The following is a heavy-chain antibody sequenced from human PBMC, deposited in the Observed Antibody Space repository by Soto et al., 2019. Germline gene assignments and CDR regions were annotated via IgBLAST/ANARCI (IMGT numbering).Heavy chain of an antibody. CDR1: GYTFTSYG. D-gene: IGHD3-10*01. J-gene: IGHJ4*02. V-gene: IGHV1-18*01. Sequence: GASVKVSCKASGYTFTSYGISWVRQAPGQGLEWMGWISAYNGNTNYAQKLQGRVTMTTDTSTSTAYMELRSLRSDDTAVYYCARDSNPYGSGSYYTYWGQGTLVTVSS. CDR2: ISAYNGNT. CDR3: ARDSNPYGSGSYYTY.